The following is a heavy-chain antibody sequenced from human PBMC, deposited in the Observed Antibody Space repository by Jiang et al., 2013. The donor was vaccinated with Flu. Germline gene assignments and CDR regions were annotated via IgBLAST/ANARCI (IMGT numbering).Heavy chain of an antibody. CDR3: ARDQATIFGVVITWGAHGMDV. J-gene: IGHJ6*02. CDR2: IWYDGSNK. V-gene: IGHV3-33*08. CDR1: GFTFSSYG. D-gene: IGHD3-3*01. Sequence: QLVESGGGVVQPGRSLRLSCAASGFTFSSYGMHWVRQAPGKGLEWVAIIWYDGSNKYYADSVKGRFTISRDNSKNTLYLQMNSLRAEDTAVYYCARDQATIFGVVITWGAHGMDVWGQGTTVTVSS.